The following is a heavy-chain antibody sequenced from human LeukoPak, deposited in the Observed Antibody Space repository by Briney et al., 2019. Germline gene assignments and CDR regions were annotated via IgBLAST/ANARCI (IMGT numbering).Heavy chain of an antibody. CDR1: GASISDYY. V-gene: IGHV4-59*08. D-gene: IGHD2-2*01. CDR3: ARHSRAYSSTSGTFEY. CDR2: IYYTGST. J-gene: IGHJ4*02. Sequence: SETLSLTCTVSGASISDYYWSWIRQPPGQGLEWFGYIYYTGSTKYNPSLESRVTIPIDTSKNHLYLKLSSVTAADTAMYYCARHSRAYSSTSGTFEYWGQGTLVTVSS.